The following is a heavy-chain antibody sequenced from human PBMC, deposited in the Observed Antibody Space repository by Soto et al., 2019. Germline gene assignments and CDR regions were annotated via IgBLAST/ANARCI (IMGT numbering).Heavy chain of an antibody. CDR3: ARDNYYDSSGYKYDFPPLGAFDI. V-gene: IGHV3-48*03. D-gene: IGHD3-22*01. CDR2: ISSSGSTI. CDR1: GFTFSSYE. J-gene: IGHJ3*02. Sequence: SLRLSCAASGFTFSSYETNWVRQAPGKGLEWVSYISSSGSTIYYADSVKGRFTISRDNAKNSLYLQMNSLRAEDTAVYYCARDNYYDSSGYKYDFPPLGAFDIWGQGTMVTVSS.